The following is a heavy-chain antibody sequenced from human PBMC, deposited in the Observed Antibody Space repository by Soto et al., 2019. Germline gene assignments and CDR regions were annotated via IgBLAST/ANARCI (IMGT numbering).Heavy chain of an antibody. CDR2: ISASAGST. CDR1: GFTFDSYD. Sequence: LDSGGHLVQPGGSLRLSCAASGFTFDSYDMSWVRQPPGKGLEWVSTISASAGSTHYADSVKGRFTISRDNSKNPLYLQMNSLRAEDTAVYYCASEFGGYGYNSFDYWGQGTLVTVSS. V-gene: IGHV3-23*01. J-gene: IGHJ4*02. CDR3: ASEFGGYGYNSFDY. D-gene: IGHD5-12*01.